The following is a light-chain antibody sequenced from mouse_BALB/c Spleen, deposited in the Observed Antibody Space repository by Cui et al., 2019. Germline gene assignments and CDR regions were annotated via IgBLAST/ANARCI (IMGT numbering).Light chain of an antibody. CDR2: STS. J-gene: IGKJ1*01. CDR3: HQWSSYPWT. V-gene: IGKV4-80*01. Sequence: QIVLTQSPAIMSASLGEEITLTCSASSRVSYMHWYQQKSGTSPKLLIYSTSYLASGVPSRFSGSRSGTFYSLTISSVEAEDAADYYCHQWSSYPWTFGGGTKLEIK. CDR1: SRVSY.